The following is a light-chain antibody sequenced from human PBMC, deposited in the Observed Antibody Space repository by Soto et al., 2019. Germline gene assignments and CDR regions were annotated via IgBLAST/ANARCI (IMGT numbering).Light chain of an antibody. CDR1: RSDVGGHNL. CDR3: CSYAGSISWV. CDR2: DDI. V-gene: IGLV2-23*01. J-gene: IGLJ3*02. Sequence: QSVLTQPASVSGSPGQSITISCTGTRSDVGGHNLVSWYQQHPGKAPTLMIYDDIKRPSGVSPRFSGSKSGNTASLTISGLQAEDEADYFCCSYAGSISWVFGGGTKLTVL.